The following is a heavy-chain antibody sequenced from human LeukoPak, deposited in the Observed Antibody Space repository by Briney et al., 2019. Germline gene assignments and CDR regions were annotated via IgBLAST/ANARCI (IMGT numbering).Heavy chain of an antibody. Sequence: SETLSLTCAVYGGSFSGYYWSWIRQPPGKGLEWIGEINHSGGTNYNPSLKSRVTISVDTSKNQFSLRLSSVTAADTAVYYCAKDLITVTRGPDWGQGTLVTVSS. J-gene: IGHJ1*01. CDR2: INHSGGT. V-gene: IGHV4-34*01. CDR3: AKDLITVTRGPD. CDR1: GGSFSGYY. D-gene: IGHD4-17*01.